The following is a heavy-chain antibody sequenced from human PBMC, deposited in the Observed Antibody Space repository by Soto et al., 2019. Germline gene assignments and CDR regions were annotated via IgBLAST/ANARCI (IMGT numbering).Heavy chain of an antibody. J-gene: IGHJ4*02. V-gene: IGHV3-23*01. D-gene: IGHD3-22*01. CDR3: AKDPTSRRVNMIVVPPS. CDR1: GFTFTNYA. Sequence: GGSLRLSCAASGFTFTNYAMSWVRQAPGKGLEWVSAISASGVSTYYADSVKGRVTISRDNSKNTLYLQMNSLMAEDTAVYYCAKDPTSRRVNMIVVPPSWGQGTLVTVSS. CDR2: ISASGVST.